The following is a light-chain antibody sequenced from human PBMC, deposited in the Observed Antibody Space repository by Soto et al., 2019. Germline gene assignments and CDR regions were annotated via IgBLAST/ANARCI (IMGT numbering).Light chain of an antibody. Sequence: IVLTQSPGTLSLSPGERTTLSCRASQSVSSSYLAWYQQKPGQAPSLLISDASNRATGIPDRFSGSGSGTDFTLTINSLEPEDFAVYFCHQRAGWPPTFGGGTKVDIK. J-gene: IGKJ4*01. V-gene: IGKV3D-20*02. CDR1: QSVSSSY. CDR3: HQRAGWPPT. CDR2: DAS.